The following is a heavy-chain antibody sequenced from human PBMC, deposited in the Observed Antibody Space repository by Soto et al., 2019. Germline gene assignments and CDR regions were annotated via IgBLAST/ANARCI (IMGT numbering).Heavy chain of an antibody. D-gene: IGHD3-22*01. J-gene: IGHJ6*02. Sequence: SVKVSCKASGGTFSSYAISWVRQAPGQGLEWMGGIIPIFGTANYAQKFQGRVTITADESTSTAYMELSSLRSEDTAVYYCARGSRNYYDSSGYYGYYYGMDVWGQGTTVTVSS. CDR1: GGTFSSYA. CDR3: ARGSRNYYDSSGYYGYYYGMDV. CDR2: IIPIFGTA. V-gene: IGHV1-69*13.